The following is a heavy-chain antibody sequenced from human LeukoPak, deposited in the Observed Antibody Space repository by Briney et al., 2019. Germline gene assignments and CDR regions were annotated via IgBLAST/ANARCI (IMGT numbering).Heavy chain of an antibody. D-gene: IGHD2-15*01. CDR2: IRYDGSNK. CDR3: ATSYCSGGSCYHANWFDP. CDR1: GFTFSSYG. Sequence: GGSLRLSCAASGFTFSSYGMHWVRQAPGKGLEWVAFIRYDGSNKYYADSVKGRFTISRDNSKNTLYLQMNSLRSDDTAVYYCATSYCSGGSCYHANWFDPWGQGTLVTVSS. V-gene: IGHV3-30*02. J-gene: IGHJ5*02.